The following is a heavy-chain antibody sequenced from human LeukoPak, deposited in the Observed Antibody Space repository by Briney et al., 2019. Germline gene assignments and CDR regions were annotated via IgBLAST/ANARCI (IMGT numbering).Heavy chain of an antibody. J-gene: IGHJ4*02. D-gene: IGHD6-19*01. Sequence: GGSLRLSCAVSGFTSSSCWMHWVRQAPGKGLVWVSRINNDGTYTVYADSVKGRFTISRDNAKNTLYLQMNSLRPEDTAVYYCAKDFMWYSSGHTFDYWGQGTLVTVSS. V-gene: IGHV3-74*01. CDR3: AKDFMWYSSGHTFDY. CDR1: GFTSSSCW. CDR2: INNDGTYT.